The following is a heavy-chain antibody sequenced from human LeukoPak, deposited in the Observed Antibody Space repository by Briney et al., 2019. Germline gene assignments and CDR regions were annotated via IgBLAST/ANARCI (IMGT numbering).Heavy chain of an antibody. CDR1: RFTFSSYG. D-gene: IGHD3-10*02. CDR3: AELGITMIGGV. Sequence: PGGSLRLSCAASRFTFSSYGMNWVRQTPGKGLEWVSAISGSGDRTYHAGSVKGRFTISRDNAKNSLYLQMSSLRAEDTAVYYCAELGITMIGGVWGKGTTVTISS. V-gene: IGHV3-23*01. CDR2: ISGSGDRT. J-gene: IGHJ6*04.